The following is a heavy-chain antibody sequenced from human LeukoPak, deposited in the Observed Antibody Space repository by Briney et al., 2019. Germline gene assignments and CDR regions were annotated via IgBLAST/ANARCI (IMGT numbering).Heavy chain of an antibody. V-gene: IGHV3-30*18. CDR1: GFTFSSYG. D-gene: IGHD6-6*01. Sequence: GGSLRLSCAASGFTFSSYGMHWDRQAPGKGLEWVAVISYDGSNKYYADSVKGRFTISRDNSKNTLYLQMNSLRAEDTAVYYCAKDGEIAARYFDYWGQGTLVTVSS. CDR3: AKDGEIAARYFDY. J-gene: IGHJ4*02. CDR2: ISYDGSNK.